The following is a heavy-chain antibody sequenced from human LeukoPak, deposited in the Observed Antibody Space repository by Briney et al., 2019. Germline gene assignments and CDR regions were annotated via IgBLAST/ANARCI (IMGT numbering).Heavy chain of an antibody. V-gene: IGHV6-1*01. J-gene: IGHJ5*02. D-gene: IGHD6-13*01. CDR3: ARGSIAAAGIWNNWFDP. CDR1: GVTVSSNSGA. Sequence: SQTLSLTGAVSGVTVSSNSGAWHWIRQCPSRSLEWLGRTYYRSKWYNDYAGSVKSRVTTNPDTFKKQFSLQLNSVTPEDTAVYYCARGSIAAAGIWNNWFDPWGQEPWSPSPQ. CDR2: TYYRSKWYN.